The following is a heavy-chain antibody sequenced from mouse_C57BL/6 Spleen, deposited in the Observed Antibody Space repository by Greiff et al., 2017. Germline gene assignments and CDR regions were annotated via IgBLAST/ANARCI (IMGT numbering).Heavy chain of an antibody. J-gene: IGHJ1*03. CDR1: GYSFTSYY. CDR2: IYPGSGNT. V-gene: IGHV1-66*01. Sequence: VQLQQSGPELVKPGASVKISCKASGYSFTSYYIHWVKQRPGQGLEWIGWIYPGSGNTKYNEKFKGKATLTADTSSSTAYMQLSSLTSEDSAVYYCARALLQGDFDVWGTGTTVTVSS. CDR3: ARALLQGDFDV. D-gene: IGHD1-2*01.